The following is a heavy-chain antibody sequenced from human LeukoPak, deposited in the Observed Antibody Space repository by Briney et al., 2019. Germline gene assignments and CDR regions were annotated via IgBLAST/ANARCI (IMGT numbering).Heavy chain of an antibody. CDR3: AKQGPTVVTHFDT. Sequence: SETLSLTCAVSGYSISSGYYWGWIRQPPGKGLDWIASMYHCGNTYYNPSLKSRVTISVDTSKNQFSLRLSSVTAADTAVYYCAKQGPTVVTHFDTWGQGTLVTVSS. CDR1: GYSISSGYY. J-gene: IGHJ4*02. CDR2: MYHCGNT. D-gene: IGHD4-23*01. V-gene: IGHV4-38-2*01.